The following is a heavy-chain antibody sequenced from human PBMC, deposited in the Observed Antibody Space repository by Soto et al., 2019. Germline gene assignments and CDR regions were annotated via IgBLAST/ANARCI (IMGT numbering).Heavy chain of an antibody. J-gene: IGHJ3*02. CDR1: GGTLSGYY. CDR2: INSSGST. CDR3: ARAGCDGPYDAFDI. Sequence: SETLSLTCAVYGGTLSGYYWSWIRQPPGKGLEWIGEINSSGSTNYNPSLTSGVSISVDTSKNQFSLKLSSVTAADTAVYYCARAGCDGPYDAFDIWGQGTKVTV. D-gene: IGHD2-21*01. V-gene: IGHV4-34*01.